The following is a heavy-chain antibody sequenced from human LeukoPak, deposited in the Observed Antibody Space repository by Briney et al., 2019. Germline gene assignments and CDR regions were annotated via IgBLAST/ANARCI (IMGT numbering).Heavy chain of an antibody. D-gene: IGHD2-15*01. Sequence: ASVRVSCKASGYTFTSYGISWVRQAPGQGLEWMGIINPSGGSTSYAQKFQGRVTMTRDTSTSTVYMELSSLRSEDTAVYYCARAQVQVVAAKFDYWGQGTLVTVSS. CDR2: INPSGGST. CDR3: ARAQVQVVAAKFDY. V-gene: IGHV1-46*01. CDR1: GYTFTSYG. J-gene: IGHJ4*02.